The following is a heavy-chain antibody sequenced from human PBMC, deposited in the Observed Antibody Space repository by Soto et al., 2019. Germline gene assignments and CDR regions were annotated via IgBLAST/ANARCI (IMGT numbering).Heavy chain of an antibody. CDR3: ARDGYYYDSSGYN. CDR2: ISGSGDST. Sequence: GGSLRLSCAASGFTFSSYAMSWVRQAPGKGLEWVSAISGSGDSTCYADSVKGRFTISRDNAKNSLYLQMNSLRAEDTAVYYCARDGYYYDSSGYNWGQGTLVTVSS. V-gene: IGHV3-23*01. J-gene: IGHJ4*02. D-gene: IGHD3-22*01. CDR1: GFTFSSYA.